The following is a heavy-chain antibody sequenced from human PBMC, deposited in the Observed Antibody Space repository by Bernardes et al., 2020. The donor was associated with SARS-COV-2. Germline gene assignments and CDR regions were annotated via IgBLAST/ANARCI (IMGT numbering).Heavy chain of an antibody. CDR2: ISGPGRT. J-gene: IGHJ6*02. CDR3: AKELAYGSSWRDCSYYVGMDV. Sequence: GGSLRLSCAASGFTFSNYAMSWVRQAPGKGLEWVSDISGPGRTYYADSVRGRFTISRDNSKNTLYLEMNSLRVEDTAVYYCAKELAYGSSWRDCSYYVGMDVWGQGTTVTVSS. V-gene: IGHV3-23*01. D-gene: IGHD6-13*01. CDR1: GFTFSNYA.